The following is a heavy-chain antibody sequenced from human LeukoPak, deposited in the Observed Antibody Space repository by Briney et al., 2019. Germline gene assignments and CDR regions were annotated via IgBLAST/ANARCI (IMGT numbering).Heavy chain of an antibody. V-gene: IGHV3-23*01. J-gene: IGHJ4*02. Sequence: GGSLRLSCAASGFIFSRYAMSWVRQAPGKGLEWVSAIGGDGGSTYSADSVKGRFTISRDDSKNTLYLQMNSLTAEDTAVYYCAKGSAVGRPYYFDSWGQRTLVTVSS. CDR2: IGGDGGST. CDR3: AKGSAVGRPYYFDS. D-gene: IGHD6-6*01. CDR1: GFIFSRYA.